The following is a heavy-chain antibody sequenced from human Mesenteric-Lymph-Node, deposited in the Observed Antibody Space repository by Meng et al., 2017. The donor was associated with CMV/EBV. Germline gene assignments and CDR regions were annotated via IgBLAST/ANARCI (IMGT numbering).Heavy chain of an antibody. J-gene: IGHJ4*02. CDR2: ISSSASRI. CDR3: ASYN. V-gene: IGHV3-48*03. D-gene: IGHD3-10*01. Sequence: GESLKISCTVSGFTFSSNEMDWVRQAPGKGLEWISSISSSASRIYYADSVKGRFTVSRDNARNSLYLQMNSLRAEDTAVYYCASYNWGQGTLVTVSS. CDR1: GFTFSSNE.